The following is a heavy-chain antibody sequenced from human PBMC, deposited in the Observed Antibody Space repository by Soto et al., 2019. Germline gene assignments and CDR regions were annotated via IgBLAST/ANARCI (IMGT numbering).Heavy chain of an antibody. J-gene: IGHJ4*02. D-gene: IGHD1-26*01. CDR1: GYSISNDNW. CDR2: IHHTGFT. CDR3: ATKENGKYFFDY. Sequence: PSETLSLTCGVSGYSISNDNWWVWIRQSPGKGLEWIGYIHHTGFTYSNPSLKSRLTMSVDTSKNQFSLKLSSVTAVDTAVYYCATKENGKYFFDYWGKGTLVTVSS. V-gene: IGHV4-28*01.